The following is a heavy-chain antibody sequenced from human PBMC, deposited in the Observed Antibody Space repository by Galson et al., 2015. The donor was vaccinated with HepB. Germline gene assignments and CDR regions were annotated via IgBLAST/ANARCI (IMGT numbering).Heavy chain of an antibody. J-gene: IGHJ4*02. Sequence: SLRLSCAASGFTFSNYAMSWVRQAPGKGLEWVSAISGSGGSTYYADSVKGRFTISRDSSKNTLYLQMNSLRAEDTALYYCAKRGSGGFFDYWGQGTLVTVSS. CDR1: GFTFSNYA. CDR2: ISGSGGST. D-gene: IGHD3-10*01. V-gene: IGHV3-23*01. CDR3: AKRGSGGFFDY.